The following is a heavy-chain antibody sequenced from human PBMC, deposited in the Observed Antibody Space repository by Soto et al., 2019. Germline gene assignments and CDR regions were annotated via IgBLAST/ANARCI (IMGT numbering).Heavy chain of an antibody. CDR2: IYYSGST. CDR1: GGSISSGGYY. V-gene: IGHV4-31*03. D-gene: IGHD4-17*01. J-gene: IGHJ3*02. Sequence: QVQLQESGPGLVKPSQTLSLTCTVSGGSISSGGYYWSWIRQHPGKGLEWIGYIYYSGSTYYNPSLKSRVTISVDTSKNQFSLKLSSVTAADTAVYYCARGGVTTVNLDAFDIWGQGTMVTVSS. CDR3: ARGGVTTVNLDAFDI.